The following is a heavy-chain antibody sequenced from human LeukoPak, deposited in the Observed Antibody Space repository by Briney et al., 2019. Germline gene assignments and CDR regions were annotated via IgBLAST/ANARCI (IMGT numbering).Heavy chain of an antibody. CDR2: IYYSGST. J-gene: IGHJ3*02. D-gene: IGHD5-18*01. Sequence: SETLSLTCTVSGGSISSGSYYWSWIRQPPGKGLEWIGYIYYSGSTNYNPSLKSRVTISVDTSKNQFSLKLSSVTAADTAVYYCASCVDTDAFDIWGQGTMVTVSS. V-gene: IGHV4-61*01. CDR3: ASCVDTDAFDI. CDR1: GGSISSGSYY.